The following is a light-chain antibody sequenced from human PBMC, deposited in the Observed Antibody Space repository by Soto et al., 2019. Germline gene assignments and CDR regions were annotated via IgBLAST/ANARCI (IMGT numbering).Light chain of an antibody. CDR3: SSYTSSITLV. Sequence: QSALTQPASVSGSPGQSITISCTGTSSDVGGYNYVSWYQQHPGKAPKLMLVDVNNRPSGVSTRFSGSKSGNTASLTISGLQAEDEGDYYCSSYTSSITLVFGGGTKLTVL. CDR1: SSDVGGYNY. J-gene: IGLJ2*01. V-gene: IGLV2-14*01. CDR2: DVN.